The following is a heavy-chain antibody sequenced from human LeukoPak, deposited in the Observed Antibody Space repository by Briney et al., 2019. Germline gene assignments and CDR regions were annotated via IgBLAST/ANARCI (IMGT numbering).Heavy chain of an antibody. J-gene: IGHJ4*02. V-gene: IGHV3-48*03. CDR3: ARCFGMGGGDSCHSSGFHF. CDR1: GFTFSSYE. Sequence: PGGSQRLSCAASGFTFSSYEMNWVREAPGKGLEWISYISTSDTTIYYADSVKGRFIISRDNAKNSLYLQMNSLRAEDTAFYYCARCFGMGGGDSCHSSGFHFWGQGTLVTVSS. D-gene: IGHD2-15*01. CDR2: ISTSDTTI.